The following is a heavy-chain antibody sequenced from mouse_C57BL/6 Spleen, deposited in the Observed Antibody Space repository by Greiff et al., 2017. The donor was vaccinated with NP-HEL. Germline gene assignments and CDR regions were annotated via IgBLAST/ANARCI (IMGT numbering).Heavy chain of an antibody. J-gene: IGHJ2*01. D-gene: IGHD2-4*01. CDR3: ARAYEYDGYFDY. CDR1: GYTFTSYW. Sequence: QVQLQQPGAELVRPGSSVKLSCKASGYTFTSYWMHWVKQRPIQGLEWIGNIDPSDSETHYNQKFKDKATLTVDKSSSTAYMQLSSLTSEDSAVYDCARAYEYDGYFDYWGQGTTLTVSS. CDR2: IDPSDSET. V-gene: IGHV1-52*01.